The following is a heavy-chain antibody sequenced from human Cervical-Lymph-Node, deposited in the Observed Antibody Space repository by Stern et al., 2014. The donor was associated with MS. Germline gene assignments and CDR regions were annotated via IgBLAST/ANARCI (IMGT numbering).Heavy chain of an antibody. CDR1: GFSLSTTGMC. V-gene: IGHV2-70*01. Sequence: VTLRESGPALVKPTQTLTLTCTFSGFSLSTTGMCLSWIRQPPGKALEWLALLDWDGDKYYSTALKTRLTISKDPSKNQVVLTMTNMAPLDTATYFCVRAREGYYFDYWGQGIPVTVSS. J-gene: IGHJ4*02. CDR2: LDWDGDK. D-gene: IGHD2-21*01. CDR3: VRAREGYYFDY.